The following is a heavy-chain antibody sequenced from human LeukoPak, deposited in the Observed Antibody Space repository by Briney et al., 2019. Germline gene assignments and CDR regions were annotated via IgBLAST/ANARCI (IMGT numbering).Heavy chain of an antibody. D-gene: IGHD3-22*01. CDR1: GFSFDDYA. Sequence: PGRSLRLSCAASGFSFDDYAMHWVRQAPGKGLEWVAGISWNSGSMDYVDSVKGRFTISRDNAKNSLYLQMNSLRAEDTALYYCARGLTYYYDSSGSTSYFDYWGQGTLVTVSS. CDR2: ISWNSGSM. V-gene: IGHV3-9*01. J-gene: IGHJ4*02. CDR3: ARGLTYYYDSSGSTSYFDY.